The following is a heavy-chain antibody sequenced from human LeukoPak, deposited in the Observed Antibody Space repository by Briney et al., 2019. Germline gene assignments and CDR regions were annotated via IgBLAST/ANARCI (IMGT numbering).Heavy chain of an antibody. J-gene: IGHJ5*02. V-gene: IGHV3-23*01. Sequence: GGSLRLSCAASGFTFSNYYMTLVRQAPGKGLEWVSTIRGTGGGSTFYADSVKGRFTISGDNSRNTLYLQMNSLRVEDTAVYYCAKAGGGNWFDPWGQGTLVTVSS. CDR3: AKAGGGNWFDP. D-gene: IGHD3-16*01. CDR2: IRGTGGGST. CDR1: GFTFSNYY.